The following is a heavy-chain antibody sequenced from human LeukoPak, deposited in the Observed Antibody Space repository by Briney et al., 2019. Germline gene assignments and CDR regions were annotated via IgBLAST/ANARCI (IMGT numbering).Heavy chain of an antibody. CDR2: ISGSGGST. J-gene: IGHJ4*02. V-gene: IGHV3-23*01. CDR1: GFTFSSYA. D-gene: IGHD1-26*01. Sequence: GGSLRLSCAASGFTFSSYAMSWVRQAPGKGLEWVSAISGSGGSTYYADSVKDRFTISRDNSKNTLYLQMNSLRAEDTAVYYCAKGNGIVGATTFDYWGQGTLVTVSS. CDR3: AKGNGIVGATTFDY.